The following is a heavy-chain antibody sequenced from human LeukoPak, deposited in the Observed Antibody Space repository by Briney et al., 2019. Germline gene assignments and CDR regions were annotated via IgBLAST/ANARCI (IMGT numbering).Heavy chain of an antibody. CDR2: INPSGGST. J-gene: IGHJ1*01. CDR3: ARDESTSILWW. D-gene: IGHD2-21*01. V-gene: IGHV1-46*01. CDR1: GNTFTSHY. Sequence: ASVKVSCKASGNTFTSHYMHWVRQAPGQGLEWMGVINPSGGSTSYAQKFQGRVTMTRDASTSTVYMELSSLRSEDTAVYYCARDESTSILWWWGQGTLVTVSS.